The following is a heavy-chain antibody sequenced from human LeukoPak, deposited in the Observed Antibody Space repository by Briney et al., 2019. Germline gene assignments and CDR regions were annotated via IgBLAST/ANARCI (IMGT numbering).Heavy chain of an antibody. V-gene: IGHV4-4*02. Sequence: SETLSLTCAVSGGSISSSNWWSWVRQPPGKGLEWIGEIYHSGSTNYNPSLKSRVTISVDKSKNQFSLKLSSATAADTAVYYCARVARPRYSSTEDDAFDIWGQGTMVTVSS. CDR3: ARVARPRYSSTEDDAFDI. CDR2: IYHSGST. D-gene: IGHD6-13*01. J-gene: IGHJ3*02. CDR1: GGSISSSNW.